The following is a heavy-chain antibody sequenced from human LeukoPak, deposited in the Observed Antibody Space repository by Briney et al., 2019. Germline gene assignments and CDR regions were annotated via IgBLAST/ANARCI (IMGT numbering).Heavy chain of an antibody. J-gene: IGHJ4*02. V-gene: IGHV3-30*18. CDR3: AKDLRPRIPSGETARGTGPMGY. CDR2: ISYDGSNK. D-gene: IGHD3-16*01. Sequence: PGRSLRLSCAPSGLTFSSYCIHWVRQAPGKWLEWVAVISYDGSNKCYVDSVKGRFTISRDNSKNTLYLQMYSLRAQDTAVYYCAKDLRPRIPSGETARGTGPMGYWGQGDLVTVSS. CDR1: GLTFSSYC.